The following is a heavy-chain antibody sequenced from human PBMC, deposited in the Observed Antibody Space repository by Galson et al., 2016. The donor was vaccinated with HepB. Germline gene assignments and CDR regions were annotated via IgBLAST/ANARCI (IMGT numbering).Heavy chain of an antibody. V-gene: IGHV7-4-1*02. CDR2: INTNTGNP. CDR3: ARDGVVTTPRANWFDP. D-gene: IGHD2-21*02. Sequence: SVKVSCKASGYTFTSYAMNWVRQAPGQGLEWMGWINTNTGNPTYAQGSTGRFVFSLDTSVTTAYLQINSLKAEDTAVYYCARDGVVTTPRANWFDPWGQGTLVTVSS. CDR1: GYTFTSYA. J-gene: IGHJ5*02.